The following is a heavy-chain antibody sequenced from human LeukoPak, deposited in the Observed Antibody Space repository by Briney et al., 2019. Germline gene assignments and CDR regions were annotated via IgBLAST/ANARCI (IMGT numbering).Heavy chain of an antibody. CDR3: ARDRRAGINDFDY. CDR1: GYTFTSYD. J-gene: IGHJ4*02. D-gene: IGHD3-10*01. Sequence: ASVKVSCKASGYTFTSYDINWVRQATGEGLEGMGWMNPNRGKTGYAQKFQGRVTMTRNPSISTAYMDLSSLRSEDTAVYYCARDRRAGINDFDYWGQGTLVTVSS. V-gene: IGHV1-8*01. CDR2: MNPNRGKT.